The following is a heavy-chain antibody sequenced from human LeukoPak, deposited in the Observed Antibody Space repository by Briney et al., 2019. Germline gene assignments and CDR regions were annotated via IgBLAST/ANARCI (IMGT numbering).Heavy chain of an antibody. V-gene: IGHV1-18*01. CDR1: GYTFTSYG. CDR2: ISAYNGNT. J-gene: IGHJ4*02. Sequence: VASVKVSCKASGYTFTSYGISWVRQAPGQGIEWMGWISAYNGNTNYAQKLQGRVIMTTGTSTSTAYMELRSLRSDDTAVYYCARRARYYDSSGVFDYWGQGTLVTVSP. D-gene: IGHD3-22*01. CDR3: ARRARYYDSSGVFDY.